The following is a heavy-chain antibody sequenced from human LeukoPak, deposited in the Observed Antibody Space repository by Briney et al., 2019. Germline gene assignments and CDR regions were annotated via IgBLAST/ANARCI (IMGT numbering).Heavy chain of an antibody. CDR2: IMSDGRST. Sequence: GGSLRLSCAASGFTFTTYGMHWVRQAPGKGLVWVSRIMSDGRSTYADSVKGRFAISRDTAKNTLYLQMNSLRAEDTAVYYCARDSQFIGPLYWGQGTLVTVSS. J-gene: IGHJ4*02. D-gene: IGHD5-24*01. CDR3: ARDSQFIGPLY. V-gene: IGHV3-74*01. CDR1: GFTFTTYG.